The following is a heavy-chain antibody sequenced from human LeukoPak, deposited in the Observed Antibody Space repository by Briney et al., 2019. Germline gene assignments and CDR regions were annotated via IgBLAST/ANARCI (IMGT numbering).Heavy chain of an antibody. D-gene: IGHD4-17*01. J-gene: IGHJ4*02. CDR3: AGGDNDYGDYVGY. CDR1: GFTFSSCW. V-gene: IGHV3-74*01. CDR2: INSDGSST. Sequence: GGSLRLSCAASGFTFSSCWMHCVRQAPGKGLMWVSRINSDGSSTSYADSVKGRFTISRDNAKNTLYLQMNSLRAEDTAVYYCAGGDNDYGDYVGYWGQGTLVTVSS.